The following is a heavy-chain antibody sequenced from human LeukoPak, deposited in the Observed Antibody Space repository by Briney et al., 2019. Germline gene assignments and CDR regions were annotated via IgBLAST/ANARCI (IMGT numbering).Heavy chain of an antibody. V-gene: IGHV3-23*01. CDR3: AKDARRYSGWYFFDH. D-gene: IGHD6-19*01. CDR2: ISDSGGTT. Sequence: GGPLRLSCVASGFTFSNLAMGWVRQAPGKGVEWVSVISDSGGTTYYAASVKGRFTISRDNSRNTLYLQMNSLRVDDTAVYYCAKDARRYSGWYFFDHWGQGTLVTVSS. J-gene: IGHJ4*02. CDR1: GFTFSNLA.